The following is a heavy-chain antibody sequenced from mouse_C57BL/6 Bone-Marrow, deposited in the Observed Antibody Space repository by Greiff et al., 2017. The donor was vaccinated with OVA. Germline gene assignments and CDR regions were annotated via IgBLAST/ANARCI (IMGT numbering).Heavy chain of an antibody. J-gene: IGHJ2*01. D-gene: IGHD1-1*01. V-gene: IGHV1-4*01. CDR2: INPSSGYT. CDR1: GYTFTSYT. CDR3: ARDYYGTSLY. Sequence: VQLQQSGAELARPGASVKMSCKASGYTFTSYTMPWVKQRPGQGLEWIGYINPSSGYTKYNQKFKDKATLTADKSSSTAYMQLSSLTSEDSAVYYCARDYYGTSLYWGQGTTLTVSS.